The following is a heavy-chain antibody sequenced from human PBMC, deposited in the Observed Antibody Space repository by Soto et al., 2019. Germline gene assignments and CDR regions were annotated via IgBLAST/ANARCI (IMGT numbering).Heavy chain of an antibody. D-gene: IGHD3-22*01. V-gene: IGHV3-33*01. CDR1: GFTFSSYG. Sequence: GGSLRLSCAASGFTFSSYGMHWVRQAPGKGLEWVAVIWYDGSNKYYADSVKGRFTISRDNSKNTLYLQMNSLRAEDTAVYYCARDRGYYYDSSGYYPDYWGQGTLVTVSS. CDR3: ARDRGYYYDSSGYYPDY. CDR2: IWYDGSNK. J-gene: IGHJ4*02.